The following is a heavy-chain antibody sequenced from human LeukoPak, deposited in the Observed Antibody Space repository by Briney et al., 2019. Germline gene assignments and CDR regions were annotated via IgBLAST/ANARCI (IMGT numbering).Heavy chain of an antibody. D-gene: IGHD3-3*01. V-gene: IGHV1-18*01. CDR1: GYTFTSYG. CDR3: ARDLYDFWSANPRGAFDI. Sequence: ASVKVSCKASGYTFTSYGISWVRQAPGQGLEWMGWIGAYNGNTNYAQKLQGRVTMTTDTSTSTAYMELRSLRSDDTAVYYCARDLYDFWSANPRGAFDIWGQGTMVTVSS. J-gene: IGHJ3*02. CDR2: IGAYNGNT.